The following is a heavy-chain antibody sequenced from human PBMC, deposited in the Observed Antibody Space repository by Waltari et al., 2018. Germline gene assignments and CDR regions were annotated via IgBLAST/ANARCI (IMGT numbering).Heavy chain of an antibody. V-gene: IGHV3-23*01. CDR1: GFTFSKHA. Sequence: EVQLLESGGGLVQPGGSLRLSCAASGFTFSKHAMSWVRQAPGRGLEWVSGISGSGGGTYYADSVKGRFTISRDNFKNTLYLQMNSLRAEDTAVYYCAKDQDHGGGYYFDYWGQGTLVTVSS. D-gene: IGHD3-16*01. CDR2: ISGSGGGT. J-gene: IGHJ4*02. CDR3: AKDQDHGGGYYFDY.